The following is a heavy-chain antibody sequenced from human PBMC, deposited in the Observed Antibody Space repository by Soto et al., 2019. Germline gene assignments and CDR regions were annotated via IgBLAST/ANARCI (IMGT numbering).Heavy chain of an antibody. J-gene: IGHJ4*02. D-gene: IGHD6-6*01. CDR1: GDSISNGGYS. CDR2: IYHSGIT. Sequence: KPSETLSLTCAVSGDSISNGGYSWSWIRRPPGKGLEWIGYIYHSGITSYSPSLKSRVTISADRSNNQFSLRLSSVTAADTAVYYCARVAGSSRGYFDYWGQGTLVTVSS. V-gene: IGHV4-30-2*01. CDR3: ARVAGSSRGYFDY.